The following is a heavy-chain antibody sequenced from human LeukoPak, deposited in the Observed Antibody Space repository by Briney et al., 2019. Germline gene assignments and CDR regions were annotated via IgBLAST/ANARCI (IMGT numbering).Heavy chain of an antibody. Sequence: SETLSLACAVYGGSFSGYYWSWIRQPPGKGLEWIGEINHSGSTNYNPSLKSRVTISVDTSKNQFSLKLSSVTAADTAVYYCARDPLYSGSYYDSSDAFDIWGQGTMVTVSS. V-gene: IGHV4-34*01. D-gene: IGHD1-26*01. CDR1: GGSFSGYY. J-gene: IGHJ3*02. CDR2: INHSGST. CDR3: ARDPLYSGSYYDSSDAFDI.